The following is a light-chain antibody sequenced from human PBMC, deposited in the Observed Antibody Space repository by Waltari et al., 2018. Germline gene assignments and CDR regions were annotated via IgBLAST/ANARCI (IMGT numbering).Light chain of an antibody. CDR2: RDT. Sequence: SYELTQPSSVSVSPGQTARIPCSGDLLAKKYARWLQQKAGQAPVQVIYRDTERPSGIPDRFSGSSSGTTVTLTISGAQVEDEADYYCYSVADNHRGVFAGGTKLTVL. CDR3: YSVADNHRGV. J-gene: IGLJ3*02. CDR1: LLAKKY. V-gene: IGLV3-27*01.